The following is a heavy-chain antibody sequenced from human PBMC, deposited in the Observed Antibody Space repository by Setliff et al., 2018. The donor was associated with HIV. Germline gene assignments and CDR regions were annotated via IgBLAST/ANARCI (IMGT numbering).Heavy chain of an antibody. Sequence: PGGSLRLSCAASGLTFSNYWMHWVRQAPGKGLEWVSRIDSDGSDTNYADSVRGRFTISRDNAKNTVYLQMNSLRAEDTAVYYCTSGVEQWLIRGYWGQGTLVTVSS. CDR2: IDSDGSDT. V-gene: IGHV3-74*01. CDR3: TSGVEQWLIRGY. D-gene: IGHD6-19*01. J-gene: IGHJ4*02. CDR1: GLTFSNYW.